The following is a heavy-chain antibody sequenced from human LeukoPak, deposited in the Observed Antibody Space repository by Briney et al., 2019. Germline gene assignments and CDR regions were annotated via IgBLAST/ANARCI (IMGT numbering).Heavy chain of an antibody. V-gene: IGHV3-23*01. CDR3: AKDGEYYDSSGYFDY. CDR1: GFTFSSYA. D-gene: IGHD3-22*01. CDR2: VGGSGGST. J-gene: IGHJ4*02. Sequence: GGSLRLSCAASGFTFSSYAMSWVRQAPGKGLEWVSVVGGSGGSTYYADSVKGRFTISRDNSKNTLYLQMNSLSAEDTAVYYCAKDGEYYDSSGYFDYWGQGTLVTVSS.